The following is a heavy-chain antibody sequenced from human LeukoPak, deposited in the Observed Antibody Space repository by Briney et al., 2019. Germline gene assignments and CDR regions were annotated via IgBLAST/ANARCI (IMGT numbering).Heavy chain of an antibody. CDR2: IYYSGST. V-gene: IGHV4-39*01. J-gene: IGHJ3*02. CDR3: ARPDSSTPDYRAAFDI. Sequence: PSETLSLTCTVSGGSISSSSYYWGWVRQPPGTGLEWIGSIYYSGSTYYNPSLKSRVTISVDTSKNQFSLKLSSVTAADTAVYYCARPDSSTPDYRAAFDIWGQGTMVTVSS. D-gene: IGHD6-13*01. CDR1: GGSISSSSYY.